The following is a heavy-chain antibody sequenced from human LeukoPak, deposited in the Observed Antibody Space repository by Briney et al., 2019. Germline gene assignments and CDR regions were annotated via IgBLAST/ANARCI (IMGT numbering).Heavy chain of an antibody. CDR1: GFTFSSYG. J-gene: IGHJ4*02. V-gene: IGHV3-30*02. CDR2: IRYDGSNK. D-gene: IGHD1-1*01. Sequence: GGSLRLSCAVSGFTFSSYGMHWVRQAPGKGLEWVAFIRYDGSNKYYADSVKGRFTISRDNSKNTLYLQMNSLRAEDTAVYYCAKFGRPFDYWGQGTLVTVSS. CDR3: AKFGRPFDY.